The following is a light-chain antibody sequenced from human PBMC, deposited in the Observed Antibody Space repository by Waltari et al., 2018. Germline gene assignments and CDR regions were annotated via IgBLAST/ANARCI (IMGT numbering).Light chain of an antibody. CDR2: WAS. CDR1: QNLFYCPTNKNY. CDR3: QQYYSTPPT. Sequence: DVVMTQSPDPLAVSLGEWATITCKSSQNLFYCPTNKNYFGWYQQKPGQPPKLLIYWASTRESGVPDRFSGSGSGTDFTLTISSLQAEDVAVYYCQQYYSTPPTFGQGTKLEIK. V-gene: IGKV4-1*01. J-gene: IGKJ2*01.